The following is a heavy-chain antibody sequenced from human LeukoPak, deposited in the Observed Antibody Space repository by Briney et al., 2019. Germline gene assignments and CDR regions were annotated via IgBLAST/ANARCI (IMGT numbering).Heavy chain of an antibody. CDR2: IRSSGSPI. Sequence: GGSLRLSCAASGFTFSGYSMNWVRQAPGKGLEWVSYIRSSGSPIYYTDSVKGRFTISRDNAKNSVYLQMNSLRDEDTAVYYCVRDPDALDYWGQGTLVTVSS. V-gene: IGHV3-48*02. CDR3: VRDPDALDY. CDR1: GFTFSGYS. J-gene: IGHJ4*02.